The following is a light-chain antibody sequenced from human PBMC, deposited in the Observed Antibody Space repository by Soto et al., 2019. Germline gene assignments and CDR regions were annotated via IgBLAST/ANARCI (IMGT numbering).Light chain of an antibody. CDR3: QQYDNLPRT. CDR1: QDISNY. V-gene: IGKV1-33*01. Sequence: DIQMTQSPSSLSASVGDRVTITCQSSQDISNYLNWYQQKPGKAPKLLIYDASNLETGVPSRFSGSGSGTDFTFTISSLQPEDFATYYCQQYDNLPRTFGQGTKV. CDR2: DAS. J-gene: IGKJ1*01.